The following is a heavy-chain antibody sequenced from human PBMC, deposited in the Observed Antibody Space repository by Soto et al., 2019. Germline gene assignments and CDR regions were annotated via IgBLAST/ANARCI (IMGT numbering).Heavy chain of an antibody. V-gene: IGHV4-61*08. J-gene: IGHJ4*02. CDR2: IHYSGKT. CDR3: ARGPGDYGPEDFDY. Sequence: SETLSLTCTVSGGSISSGGYYWSWIRQPPGRGLEWIGHIHYSGKTNYNPSLKSRVTISVDTSTNQFSLKLSSVTAADTAVYYCARGPGDYGPEDFDYWGQGTLVTVSS. CDR1: GGSISSGGYY. D-gene: IGHD4-17*01.